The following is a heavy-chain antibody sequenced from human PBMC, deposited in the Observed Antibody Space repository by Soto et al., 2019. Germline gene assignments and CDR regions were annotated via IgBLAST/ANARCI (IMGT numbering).Heavy chain of an antibody. CDR3: ARGLGGTAGRFDY. D-gene: IGHD6-13*01. V-gene: IGHV3-23*01. CDR2: ITSSGIDT. CDR1: GFTFTNYA. Sequence: GGSLRLSCVASGFTFTNYAFNWVRQAPGEGLAWVSAITSSGIDTFYVDSVRGRFTISRDNSKNTLFLQMNSLRVEDTAVYYCARGLGGTAGRFDYWGQGPWSPSPQ. J-gene: IGHJ4*02.